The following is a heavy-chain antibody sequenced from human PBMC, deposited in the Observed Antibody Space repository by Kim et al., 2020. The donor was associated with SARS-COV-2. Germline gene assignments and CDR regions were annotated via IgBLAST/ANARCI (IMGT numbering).Heavy chain of an antibody. D-gene: IGHD2-2*01. V-gene: IGHV3-33*01. CDR2: LWYDGSDK. Sequence: GGSLRLSCEASGFTFNIYGMHWVRQAPGKGLEWVAALWYDGSDKYYADSVKGRFTISRDNSKRTLYLQMNSLRVADTAVYYCARDGRSTLGILDYWGQG. J-gene: IGHJ4*02. CDR1: GFTFNIYG. CDR3: ARDGRSTLGILDY.